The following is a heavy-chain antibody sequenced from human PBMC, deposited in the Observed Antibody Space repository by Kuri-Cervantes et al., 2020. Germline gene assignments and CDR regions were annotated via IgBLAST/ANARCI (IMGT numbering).Heavy chain of an antibody. CDR3: ARDMVRGVSYGMDV. CDR1: GYTFTSYY. Sequence: ASVKVSCKASGYTFTSYYMHWVRQAPGQGLEWMGWINPNSGGTNYAQKFQGRVTMTRDTSTSTVYMELSSLRSEDTAVYYCARDMVRGVSYGMDVWGQGTTVTVSS. D-gene: IGHD3-10*01. V-gene: IGHV1-2*02. J-gene: IGHJ6*02. CDR2: INPNSGGT.